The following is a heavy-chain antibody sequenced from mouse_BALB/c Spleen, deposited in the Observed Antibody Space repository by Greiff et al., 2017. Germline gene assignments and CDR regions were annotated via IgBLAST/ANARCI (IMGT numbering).Heavy chain of an antibody. CDR2: IDPETGGT. CDR1: GYTFTDYE. V-gene: IGHV1-15*01. J-gene: IGHJ2*01. D-gene: IGHD1-2*01. Sequence: QVQLQQSGAELVRPGASVTLSCKASGYTFTDYEMHWVKQTPVHGLEWIGAIDPETGGTAYNQKFKGKATLTADKSSSTAYMELRSLTSEDSAVYYCTHLYYGYGYWGQGTTLTVSS. CDR3: THLYYGYGY.